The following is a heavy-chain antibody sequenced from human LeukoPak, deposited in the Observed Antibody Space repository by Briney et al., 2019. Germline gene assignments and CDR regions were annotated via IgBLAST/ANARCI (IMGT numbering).Heavy chain of an antibody. J-gene: IGHJ6*04. CDR1: GFTFSRYT. Sequence: PGGSLRLSCAASGFTFSRYTMNWVRQAPGKGLEGVSSITITSNYIFYTDSVRGRFTISRDNAQNSLYLQMNSLRAEDTAVYYCAELGITMIGGVWGKGATVTISS. CDR3: AELGITMIGGV. D-gene: IGHD3-10*02. V-gene: IGHV3-21*01. CDR2: ITITSNYI.